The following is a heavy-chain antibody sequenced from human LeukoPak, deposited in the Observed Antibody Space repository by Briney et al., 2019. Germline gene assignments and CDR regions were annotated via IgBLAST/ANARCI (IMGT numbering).Heavy chain of an antibody. CDR2: INHSGSA. D-gene: IGHD2-15*01. CDR3: ARGRKDVAIVPTAVLGVWFDP. J-gene: IGHJ5*02. CDR1: GGSLSGHY. Sequence: SEILSLTCGVYGGSLSGHYWSWIRQPPGKGLEWIGEINHSGSANYNSSLKSRVSISVDTSRNHFSLRLNSVTAADTALYFCARGRKDVAIVPTAVLGVWFDPWGQGTLVTVSS. V-gene: IGHV4-34*01.